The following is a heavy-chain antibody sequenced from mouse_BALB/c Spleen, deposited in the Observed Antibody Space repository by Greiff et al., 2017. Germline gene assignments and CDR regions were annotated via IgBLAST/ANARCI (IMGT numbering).Heavy chain of an antibody. V-gene: IGHV5-9-3*01. CDR1: GFTFSSYA. CDR3: ASRRLYAY. CDR2: ISSGGSYT. J-gene: IGHJ3*01. Sequence: EVQVVESGGGLVKPGGSLKLSCAASGFTFSSYAMSWVRQTPEKRLEWVATISSGGSYTYYPDSVKGRFTISRDNAKNTLYLQMSSLRSEDTAMYYCASRRLYAYWGQGTLVTVSA. D-gene: IGHD6-1*01.